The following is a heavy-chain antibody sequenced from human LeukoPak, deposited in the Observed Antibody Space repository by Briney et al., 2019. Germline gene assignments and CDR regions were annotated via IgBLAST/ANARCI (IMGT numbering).Heavy chain of an antibody. Sequence: PGGSLRLYCAASGFTFSSYSMNWVRQAPGKGLEWVSSISSSSSYIYYADSVKGRFTISRDNAKNSLYLQMNSLRAEDTAVYYCARDLPYCSGGSCYSGGFDYWGQGTLVTVSS. CDR1: GFTFSSYS. D-gene: IGHD2-15*01. J-gene: IGHJ4*02. CDR2: ISSSSSYI. V-gene: IGHV3-21*01. CDR3: ARDLPYCSGGSCYSGGFDY.